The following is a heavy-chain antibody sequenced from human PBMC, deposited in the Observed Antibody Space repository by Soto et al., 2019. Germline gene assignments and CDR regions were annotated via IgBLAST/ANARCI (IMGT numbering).Heavy chain of an antibody. CDR3: ASEDCRNTNCLKGFDY. V-gene: IGHV1-2*02. Sequence: DSVKVSCKTSGYTFTDYYMHWVLQAPGQGVEWVGGINPKSGGPKYVPKFQGRVTVTRDTSTSTAYMELNRLTSDDTAVYYCASEDCRNTNCLKGFDYWGQGTLVTVSS. CDR1: GYTFTDYY. J-gene: IGHJ4*02. CDR2: INPKSGGP. D-gene: IGHD2-15*01.